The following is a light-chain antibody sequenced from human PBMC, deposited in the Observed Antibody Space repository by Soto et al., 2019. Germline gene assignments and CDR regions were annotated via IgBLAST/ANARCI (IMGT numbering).Light chain of an antibody. V-gene: IGLV2-14*01. CDR3: CSYTSRSTLV. Sequence: QSALTQPASVSGSPGQSITISCTGTNSDVGGFNYVSWYQQHPDKAPKLIIFEVTDRPSGVSNRFSGSKSGNTASLTISGLQSDDEAEYYCCSYTSRSTLVFGGGTKLTVL. CDR1: NSDVGGFNY. CDR2: EVT. J-gene: IGLJ2*01.